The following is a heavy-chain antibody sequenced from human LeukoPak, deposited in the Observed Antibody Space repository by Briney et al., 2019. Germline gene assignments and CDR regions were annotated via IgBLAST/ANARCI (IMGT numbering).Heavy chain of an antibody. CDR1: GFSLSTSGVG. J-gene: IGHJ1*01. D-gene: IGHD2-2*01. CDR2: IYWDDDK. V-gene: IGHV2-5*02. CDR3: ARAYCSSTSCYEEYFQH. Sequence: SGPTLVNPTQTLTLTCTFSGFSLSTSGVGVGWIRQPPGKALEWLALIYWDDDKRYSPSLKSRLTITKDTSKNQVVLTMTNMDPVDTATYYCARAYCSSTSCYEEYFQHWGQGTLVTVSS.